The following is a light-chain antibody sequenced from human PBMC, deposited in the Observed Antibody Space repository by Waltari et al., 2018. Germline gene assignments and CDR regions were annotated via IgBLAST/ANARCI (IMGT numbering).Light chain of an antibody. CDR3: CSYAGSTGNV. CDR2: DVS. V-gene: IGLV2-11*01. J-gene: IGLJ1*01. Sequence: QSALTQPRSVSGSPGQSVTISCPGTRSDVGGYNYVSWYPQHPGKAPKLMIYDVSKRPSGVPDRFSGSKSGNTASLTISGLQAEDEADYYCCSYAGSTGNVFGTGTKVTVL. CDR1: RSDVGGYNY.